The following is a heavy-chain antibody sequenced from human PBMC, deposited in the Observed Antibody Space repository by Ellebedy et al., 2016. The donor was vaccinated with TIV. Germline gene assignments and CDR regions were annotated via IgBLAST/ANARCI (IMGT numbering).Heavy chain of an antibody. CDR1: GYTFTRYP. J-gene: IGHJ4*02. Sequence: AASVKVSCKASGYTFTRYPINWVRQAPGQGLAWMGWIRPYNRNTNYAQKFLDRVTMTTDTSTSTAYMELTSLRPDDTAVYYCTRDESSGWPEYSFDYWGQGTLVIVSS. V-gene: IGHV1-18*04. CDR2: IRPYNRNT. CDR3: TRDESSGWPEYSFDY. D-gene: IGHD6-19*01.